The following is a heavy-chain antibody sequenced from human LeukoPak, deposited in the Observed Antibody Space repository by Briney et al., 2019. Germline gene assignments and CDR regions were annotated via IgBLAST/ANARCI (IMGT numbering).Heavy chain of an antibody. CDR3: ASIGEDYGDYDY. D-gene: IGHD4-17*01. V-gene: IGHV3-21*01. CDR1: GFTFSSYS. J-gene: IGHJ4*02. CDR2: ISSSSSYI. Sequence: AGESLRLSCAASGFTFSSYSMNWVRQAPGKGLEWVSSISSSSSYIYYADPVKGRFTISRDNAKNSLYLQMNSLRAEDTAVYYCASIGEDYGDYDYWGQGTLVTVSS.